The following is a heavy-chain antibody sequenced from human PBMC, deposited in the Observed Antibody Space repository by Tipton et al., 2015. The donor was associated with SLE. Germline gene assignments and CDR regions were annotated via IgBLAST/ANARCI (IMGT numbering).Heavy chain of an antibody. D-gene: IGHD4-17*01. V-gene: IGHV4-34*01. J-gene: IGHJ2*01. CDR3: ARTVGDYGYFDL. CDR2: INHSGST. Sequence: TLSLTCAVYGGSFSGYYWSWIRQPPGKGLGWIGEINHSGSTNYNPSLKSRVTISVDTSKNQFSLKLSSVTAADTAVYYCARTVGDYGYFDLWGRGTLVTVSS. CDR1: GGSFSGYY.